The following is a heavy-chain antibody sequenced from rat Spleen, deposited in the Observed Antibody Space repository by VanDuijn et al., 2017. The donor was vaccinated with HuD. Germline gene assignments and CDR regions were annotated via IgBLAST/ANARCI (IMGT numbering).Heavy chain of an antibody. J-gene: IGHJ2*01. CDR3: ASHNSGYFDY. CDR2: IFYDGSST. Sequence: EVQLVESGGGLVQPGRSLKLSCAASGFTFSDYNMAWVRQAPKKGLEWVATIFYDGSSTYYRDSVKGRFTISRDNAKSTLYLQMDSLRSEDTATYYCASHNSGYFDYWGQGVMVTVSS. D-gene: IGHD4-3*01. V-gene: IGHV5-7*01. CDR1: GFTFSDYN.